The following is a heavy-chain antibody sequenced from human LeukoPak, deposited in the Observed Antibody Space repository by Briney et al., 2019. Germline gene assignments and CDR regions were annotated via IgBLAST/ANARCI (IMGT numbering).Heavy chain of an antibody. J-gene: IGHJ5*02. D-gene: IGHD2-8*01. Sequence: SDTLSLTCTVSGGSVRGYYWSWIRQPPGKGLEEMGYIHYSGSTNYNPSLKSRVTISVDTSKNQFSLKLSSVTAADTAVYYCARESAVYAINWFDPWGQGTLVTVSS. V-gene: IGHV4-59*02. CDR1: GGSVRGYY. CDR3: ARESAVYAINWFDP. CDR2: IHYSGST.